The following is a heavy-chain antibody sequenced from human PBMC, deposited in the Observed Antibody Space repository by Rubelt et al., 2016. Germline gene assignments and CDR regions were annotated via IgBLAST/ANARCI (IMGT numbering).Heavy chain of an antibody. CDR2: INHSGST. J-gene: IGHJ6*02. CDR1: GGSFSGYY. V-gene: IGHV4-34*01. CDR3: ARGVSNRYYYGMDV. Sequence: QVQLQQWGAGLLKPSETLSLTCAVYGGSFSGYYWSWIRQPPGKGLEWIGEINHSGSTNYNPSLNSRVTISVDTSKNQFSLKLSSVTAADTAVYYCARGVSNRYYYGMDVWGQGTTVTVSS. D-gene: IGHD6-13*01.